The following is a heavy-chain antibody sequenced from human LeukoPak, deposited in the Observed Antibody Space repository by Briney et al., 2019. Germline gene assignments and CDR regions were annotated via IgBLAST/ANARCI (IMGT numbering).Heavy chain of an antibody. CDR2: INHSGST. J-gene: IGHJ4*02. V-gene: IGHV4-34*01. Sequence: PSETLSLTCAVYGGSFSGYYWSWLRQPPGKGLEWIGEINHSGSTNYSPSLKSRVTISVDTSKNQFSLKLSSVTAADTAVYYCASASITRYYFDYWGQGTLVTVSS. CDR3: ASASITRYYFDY. CDR1: GGSFSGYY. D-gene: IGHD4-11*01.